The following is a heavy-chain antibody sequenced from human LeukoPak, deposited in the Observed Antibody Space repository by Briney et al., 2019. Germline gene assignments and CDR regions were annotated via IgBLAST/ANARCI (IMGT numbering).Heavy chain of an antibody. V-gene: IGHV4-34*01. CDR2: INHSGST. CDR3: ARLGWLRFGRAQNDY. D-gene: IGHD5-12*01. CDR1: GGSFSGYY. Sequence: SETLSLTCAVYGGSFSGYYWSWIRQPPGKGLEWIGEINHSGSTNYNPSLKSRVTISVDTSKNQFSLKLSSVTAADTAVYYCARLGWLRFGRAQNDYWGQGTLVTVSS. J-gene: IGHJ4*02.